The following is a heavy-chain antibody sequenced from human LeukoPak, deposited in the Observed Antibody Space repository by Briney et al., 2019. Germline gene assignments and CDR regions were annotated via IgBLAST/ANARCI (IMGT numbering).Heavy chain of an antibody. CDR1: GFTFSSYG. J-gene: IGHJ3*02. CDR3: AKDLWGFGEFDDAFDI. V-gene: IGHV3-30*02. D-gene: IGHD3-10*01. Sequence: GGSLRLSCAASGFTFSSYGMHWVRQAPGKGLEWVAFIRYDGSNKYYADSVKGRFTISRDNSKNTLYLQMNSLSAEDTAVYYCAKDLWGFGEFDDAFDIWGQGTMVTVSS. CDR2: IRYDGSNK.